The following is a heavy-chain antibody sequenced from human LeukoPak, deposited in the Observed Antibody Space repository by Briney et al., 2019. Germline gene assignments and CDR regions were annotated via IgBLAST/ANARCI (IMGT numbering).Heavy chain of an antibody. V-gene: IGHV3-53*01. CDR1: GFTVSGNY. D-gene: IGHD3-16*01. J-gene: IGHJ4*02. CDR3: ASGVFGAQPDY. Sequence: GGSLRLSCAASGFTVSGNYMSWVRQAPGKGLEWVSVIYSGGSTYYADSVKGRFTISSDNSKNTLYLQMNSLRAEDTAVYYCASGVFGAQPDYWGQGTLVTVSS. CDR2: IYSGGST.